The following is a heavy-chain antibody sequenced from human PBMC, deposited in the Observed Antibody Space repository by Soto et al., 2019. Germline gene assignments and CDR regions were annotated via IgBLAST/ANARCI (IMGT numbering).Heavy chain of an antibody. J-gene: IGHJ4*02. D-gene: IGHD3-10*01. CDR1: GGSISSSNW. Sequence: QVQLQESGPGLVKPSGTLSLTCAVSGGSISSSNWWSWVRQPPGKGLEWIGKIYHSGSTNYNPSLKSPVTISVDKSKNQFSLKLSSVTAADTAVYYCARVYMVRGTIIRYFDYWGQRTLVTVSS. CDR3: ARVYMVRGTIIRYFDY. V-gene: IGHV4-4*02. CDR2: IYHSGST.